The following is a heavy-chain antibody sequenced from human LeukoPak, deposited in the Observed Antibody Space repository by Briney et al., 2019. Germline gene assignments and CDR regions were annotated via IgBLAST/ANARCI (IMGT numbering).Heavy chain of an antibody. CDR2: IYASGST. D-gene: IGHD3-9*01. Sequence: SETLSLTCTVSGASISNYYWSWIRQPAGKGLEWIGRIYASGSTNYNPSLKSRVTISVDQSKNQFSLKPNSVTAADTAVYYCARGETIFPYWGQGTLVTVSS. CDR1: GASISNYY. J-gene: IGHJ4*02. CDR3: ARGETIFPY. V-gene: IGHV4-4*07.